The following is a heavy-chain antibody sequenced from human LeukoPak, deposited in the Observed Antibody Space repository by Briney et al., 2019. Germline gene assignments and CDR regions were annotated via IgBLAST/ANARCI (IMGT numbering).Heavy chain of an antibody. CDR3: AKSIVPAAIPIWFDP. CDR1: GFTFSSYG. Sequence: GGSLRLSCAASGFTFSSYGMHWVRQAPGKGLEWVAVISYDGSNKYYADSVKGRFTISRDNSKNTLYLQMNSLRAEDTAVYYCAKSIVPAAIPIWFDPWGQGTLVTVSS. V-gene: IGHV3-30*18. CDR2: ISYDGSNK. J-gene: IGHJ5*02. D-gene: IGHD2-2*02.